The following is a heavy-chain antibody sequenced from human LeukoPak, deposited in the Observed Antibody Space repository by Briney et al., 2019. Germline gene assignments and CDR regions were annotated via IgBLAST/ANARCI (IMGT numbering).Heavy chain of an antibody. V-gene: IGHV4-4*07. Sequence: PSETLSLTCTVSGGSISSYYWSWIRQPAGKGLEWIGRIYTTGSTNYNPSLKSRVTMSVDTSKNQFSLKLNSVTAADTAVYYCAREGPQGRTPSWFDPWGQGTLVTVSP. D-gene: IGHD2-15*01. CDR1: GGSISSYY. CDR3: AREGPQGRTPSWFDP. J-gene: IGHJ5*02. CDR2: IYTTGST.